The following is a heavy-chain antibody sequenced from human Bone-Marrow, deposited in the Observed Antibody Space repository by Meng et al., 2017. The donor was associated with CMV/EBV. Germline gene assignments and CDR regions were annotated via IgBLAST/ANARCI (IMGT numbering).Heavy chain of an antibody. J-gene: IGHJ6*02. D-gene: IGHD6-19*01. CDR1: GGSISSTSYY. CDR3: ARAGSPGSSGWYDGMDG. V-gene: IGHV4-39*07. CDR2: IYSGGSA. Sequence: GSLRLSCNVSGGSISSTSYYWGWIRQSPGKGLEWIGSIYSGGSAYYNPSLKSRVVISVDTSKNEFYVNMTSVTAADTAIYYCARAGSPGSSGWYDGMDGWGQGTTVTVSS.